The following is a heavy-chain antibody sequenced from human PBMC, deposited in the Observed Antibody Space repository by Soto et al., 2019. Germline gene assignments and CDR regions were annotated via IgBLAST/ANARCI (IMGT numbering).Heavy chain of an antibody. J-gene: IGHJ4*02. CDR1: GYTFTSYY. CDR3: AREVEVDYYDSSGYYRALDY. D-gene: IGHD3-22*01. CDR2: INPSGGST. V-gene: IGHV1-46*01. Sequence: GASVKVSCKASGYTFTSYYMHWVRQAPGQGLEWMGIINPSGGSTSYAQKFQGRVTMTRDTSTSTVYMELSSLRSEDTAVYYCAREVEVDYYDSSGYYRALDYWGQGTLVTVSS.